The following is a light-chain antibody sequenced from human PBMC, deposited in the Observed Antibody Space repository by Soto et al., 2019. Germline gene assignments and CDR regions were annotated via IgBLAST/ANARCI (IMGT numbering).Light chain of an antibody. CDR2: AAS. J-gene: IGKJ1*01. V-gene: IGKV3-20*01. CDR1: QSVTANY. CDR3: LQYGVPLWT. Sequence: EIALTQSPGTLSLSPGERATLSCRASQSVTANYLAWYQQRPGHAPRLLIYAASIAATGVPDRFSGSGSGINFTLTSSRLEPEDFALYYCLQYGVPLWTFGQGTTVEIK.